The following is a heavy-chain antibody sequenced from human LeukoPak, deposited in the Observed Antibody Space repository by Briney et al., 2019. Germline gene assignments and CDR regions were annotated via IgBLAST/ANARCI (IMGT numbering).Heavy chain of an antibody. J-gene: IGHJ5*02. CDR1: GGSFSGYY. CDR2: INHSGST. Sequence: SETLSLTCAVYGGSFSGYYWSWIRQPPGKGLEWIGEINHSGSTNYNPSLKSRVTISVDTSKNQFSLKLSSVTAADTAVYYCARHGGGRFGATTVTKRWGAWGQGTLVTVSS. CDR3: ARHGGGRFGATTVTKRWGA. D-gene: IGHD4-11*01. V-gene: IGHV4-34*01.